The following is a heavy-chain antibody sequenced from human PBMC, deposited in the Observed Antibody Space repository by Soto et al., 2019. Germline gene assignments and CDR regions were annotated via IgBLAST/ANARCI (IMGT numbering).Heavy chain of an antibody. Sequence: PGESLKISCKGSGYSFAGYWITWVRQKPGKGLEWMGRIDPSDSQTYYSPSFRGHVTISVTKSITTVFLQWSSLRASDTAMYYCARQIYDSDTGPNFQYYFDSWGQGLQVTVSS. CDR1: GYSFAGYW. J-gene: IGHJ4*02. D-gene: IGHD3-22*01. V-gene: IGHV5-10-1*01. CDR2: IDPSDSQT. CDR3: ARQIYDSDTGPNFQYYFDS.